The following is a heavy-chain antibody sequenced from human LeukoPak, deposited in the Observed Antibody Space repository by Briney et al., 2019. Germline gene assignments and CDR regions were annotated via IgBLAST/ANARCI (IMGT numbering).Heavy chain of an antibody. CDR3: ATGYTNGVNQEVWLDP. J-gene: IGHJ5*02. CDR1: GGSISSRSYY. Sequence: SETLSLTCTVSGGSISSRSYYWGWIRQPPGKGLEWIGSVYYSGNTYYNPSLKSRVSMSVDTSKNQFSLKLSSVTAADTAMYYCATGYTNGVNQEVWLDPWGQGILVTVSS. V-gene: IGHV4-39*07. CDR2: VYYSGNT. D-gene: IGHD2-8*01.